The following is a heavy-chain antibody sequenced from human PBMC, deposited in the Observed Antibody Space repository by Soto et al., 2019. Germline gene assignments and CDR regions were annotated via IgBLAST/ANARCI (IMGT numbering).Heavy chain of an antibody. D-gene: IGHD3-3*01. J-gene: IGHJ6*02. CDR2: IYYSGST. V-gene: IGHV4-39*01. CDR3: ARRSITIFDVYGMDV. Sequence: QLQLQESGPGLVKPSETLSLTCTVSGGSISSSSYYWGWIRQPPGEGLEWIGSIYYSGSTYYNPSLKSRVTISVDTSKNQFSLKLSSVTAADTAVYYCARRSITIFDVYGMDVWGQGTTVTVSS. CDR1: GGSISSSSYY.